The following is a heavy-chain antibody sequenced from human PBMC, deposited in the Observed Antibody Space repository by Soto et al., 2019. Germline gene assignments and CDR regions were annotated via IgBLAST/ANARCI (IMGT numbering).Heavy chain of an antibody. V-gene: IGHV1-69*01. CDR3: ARDAKKAETGLGVFDP. CDR1: GGNFSSYA. CDR2: IIPIFGTA. Sequence: QVQLVQSGAEVKKPGSSVKVSCKASGGNFSSYAISWVRKAPGQGLGWLGGIIPIFGTANYAQKFKGRVTITADEYTSTAYMELSSLRSEDTAVYYCARDAKKAETGLGVFDPWGQGTLVTVSS. D-gene: IGHD3-9*01. J-gene: IGHJ5*02.